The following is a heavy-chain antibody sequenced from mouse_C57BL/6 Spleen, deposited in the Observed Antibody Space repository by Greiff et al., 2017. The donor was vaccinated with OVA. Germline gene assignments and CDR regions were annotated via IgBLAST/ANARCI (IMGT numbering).Heavy chain of an antibody. CDR2: INPNNGGT. CDR3: VRGLYCSYY. V-gene: IGHV1-26*01. Sequence: VQLQQSGPELVKPGASVKISCKASGYTFTDYYMNWVKQSHGKSLEWIGDINPNNGGTNYNQKFKGKATLTVDKSSSTAYMELRSLTSEDSAVSFSVRGLYCSYYWGQGTTLTVSS. CDR1: GYTFTDYY. J-gene: IGHJ2*01.